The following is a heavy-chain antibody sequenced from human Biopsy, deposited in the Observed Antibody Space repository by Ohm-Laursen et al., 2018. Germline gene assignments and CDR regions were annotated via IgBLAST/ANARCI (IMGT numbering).Heavy chain of an antibody. CDR2: VYNGGIT. V-gene: IGHV4-59*07. Sequence: SDTLSLTCSVSGGSIISYYWTWIRQPPGKGLEWIGHVYNGGITNYNPSLKSRITISKDTSKNQFSLQVNSVTAAETAVYYCARTPRDSFWSGSYKRGLWFDPWGQGTLVIVSS. D-gene: IGHD3-3*01. CDR3: ARTPRDSFWSGSYKRGLWFDP. CDR1: GGSIISYY. J-gene: IGHJ5*02.